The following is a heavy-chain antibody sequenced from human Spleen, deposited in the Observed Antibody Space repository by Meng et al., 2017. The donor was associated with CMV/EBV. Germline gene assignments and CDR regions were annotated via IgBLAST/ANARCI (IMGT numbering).Heavy chain of an antibody. J-gene: IGHJ2*01. CDR2: IPSGGSAM. D-gene: IGHD2-2*01. CDR3: ARDIYCSTTSCYDYDWYFDL. V-gene: IGHV3-11*01. Sequence: GESLKISCAASGFTFSDYYMTWIRQAPGKGLEWVSSIPSGGSAMYYADSVKGRFTISRDNPKNSLFLQMNSLRGEDTAEYYCARDIYCSTTSCYDYDWYFDLWGRGTLVTVSS. CDR1: GFTFSDYY.